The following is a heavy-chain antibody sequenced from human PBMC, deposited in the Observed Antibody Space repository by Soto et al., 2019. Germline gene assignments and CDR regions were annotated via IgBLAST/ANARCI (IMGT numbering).Heavy chain of an antibody. Sequence: SETLSLTCTVSGASIGSGDYFWSWIRQSPGKGLEWIGYIYDSGSSYYNPSLQSRVTMSVDTSKNQFSLKLSSVTAADTAVHYCAREKGYISGPKNFDYWGQGTLVTVSS. CDR3: AREKGYISGPKNFDY. J-gene: IGHJ4*02. CDR1: GASIGSGDYF. D-gene: IGHD5-12*01. V-gene: IGHV4-30-4*01. CDR2: IYDSGSS.